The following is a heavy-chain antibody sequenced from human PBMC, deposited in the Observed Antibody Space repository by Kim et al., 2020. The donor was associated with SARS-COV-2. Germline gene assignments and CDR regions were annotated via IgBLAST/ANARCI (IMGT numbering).Heavy chain of an antibody. Sequence: GGSLRLSCAASGFTFSSYGMHWVRQAPGKGLEWVAVISYDGSNKYYADSVKGRFTISRDNSKNTLYLQMNSLRAEDTAVYYCARAGDYMVRDIARDYFDYWGQGTLVTVSS. V-gene: IGHV3-33*05. J-gene: IGHJ4*02. D-gene: IGHD3-10*01. CDR2: ISYDGSNK. CDR1: GFTFSSYG. CDR3: ARAGDYMVRDIARDYFDY.